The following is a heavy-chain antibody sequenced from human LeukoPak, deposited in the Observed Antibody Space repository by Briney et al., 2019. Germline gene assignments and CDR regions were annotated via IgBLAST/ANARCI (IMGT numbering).Heavy chain of an antibody. V-gene: IGHV3-30*18. Sequence: GGSLRLSCAASGFTFSSYGMHWVRQAPGKGLEWVAVISYDGSNKYYADSVKGRFTISRDNSKNTLYLQMNSLRAEDTAVYYCAKDFSECSWFGECKWGQGTLVTVSS. CDR3: AKDFSECSWFGECK. J-gene: IGHJ4*02. D-gene: IGHD3-10*01. CDR1: GFTFSSYG. CDR2: ISYDGSNK.